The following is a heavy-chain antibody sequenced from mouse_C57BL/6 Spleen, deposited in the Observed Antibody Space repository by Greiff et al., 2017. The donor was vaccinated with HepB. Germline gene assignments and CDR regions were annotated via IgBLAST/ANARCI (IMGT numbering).Heavy chain of an antibody. CDR3: ARRWYYFDY. Sequence: VQLQQPGAELVMPGASVKLSCKASGYTFTSYWMHWVKQRPGQGLEWIGEIDPSDSYTNYNQKFKGKSTMTVDKSSSTAYMQLSSLTSEDTAVYYCARRWYYFDYWGQGTTLTVSS. J-gene: IGHJ2*01. V-gene: IGHV1-69*01. CDR2: IDPSDSYT. D-gene: IGHD1-1*02. CDR1: GYTFTSYW.